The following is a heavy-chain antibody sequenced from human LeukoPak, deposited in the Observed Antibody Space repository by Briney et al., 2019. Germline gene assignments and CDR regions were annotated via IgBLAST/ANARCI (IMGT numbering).Heavy chain of an antibody. Sequence: SETLSLTCNVSGGPISGYFWTWIRQPAGRGLEWIGRVYTSGNINYNPSLTSRVTMSLDTSKNQFSLNLTSVTAADTAVYYCARESLAVAGRAFDFWGQGTLVTVSS. CDR1: GGPISGYF. CDR2: VYTSGNI. D-gene: IGHD6-19*01. V-gene: IGHV4-4*07. CDR3: ARESLAVAGRAFDF. J-gene: IGHJ4*02.